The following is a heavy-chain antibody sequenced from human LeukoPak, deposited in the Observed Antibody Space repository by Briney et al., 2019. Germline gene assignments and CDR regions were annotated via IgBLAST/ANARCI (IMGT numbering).Heavy chain of an antibody. Sequence: SETLSLTCAVSGGSISSGGYSWSWIRQPPGKGLEWIGYIYHSGSTYYNPSLKSRVTISVDRSKNQFSLKLSSVTAADTAVYYCAREENGGNYFDYWGQGTLVTVSS. V-gene: IGHV4-30-2*01. J-gene: IGHJ4*02. D-gene: IGHD4-23*01. CDR3: AREENGGNYFDY. CDR2: IYHSGST. CDR1: GGSISSGGYS.